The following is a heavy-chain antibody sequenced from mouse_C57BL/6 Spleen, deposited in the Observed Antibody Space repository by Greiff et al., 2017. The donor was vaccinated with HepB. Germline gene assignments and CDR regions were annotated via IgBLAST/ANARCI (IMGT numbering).Heavy chain of an antibody. Sequence: QVQLQQPGAELVRPGSSVKLSCKASGYTFTSYWMHWVKQRPIQGLEWIGNIDPSDSETHYNQKFKDKATLTVDKSSSTAYMQLSSLTSEDSAVYYCARGGTTVVAPYHYAMDYWGQGTSVTVSS. CDR3: ARGGTTVVAPYHYAMDY. D-gene: IGHD1-1*01. J-gene: IGHJ4*01. CDR2: IDPSDSET. CDR1: GYTFTSYW. V-gene: IGHV1-52*01.